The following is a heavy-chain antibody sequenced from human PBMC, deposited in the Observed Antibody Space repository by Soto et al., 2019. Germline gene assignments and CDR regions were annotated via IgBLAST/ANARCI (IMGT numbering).Heavy chain of an antibody. V-gene: IGHV1-18*01. D-gene: IGHD3-3*01. J-gene: IGHJ5*02. Sequence: ASVKVSCKASGGTFSSYAISWVRQAPGQGLEWMGWISAYNGKTNYAQKLQGRVTITTDTSTSTAYMEPRSLRSDDTAVYYCARYYDFWSGYKYNWFDPWGQGTLVTVSS. CDR2: ISAYNGKT. CDR3: ARYYDFWSGYKYNWFDP. CDR1: GGTFSSYA.